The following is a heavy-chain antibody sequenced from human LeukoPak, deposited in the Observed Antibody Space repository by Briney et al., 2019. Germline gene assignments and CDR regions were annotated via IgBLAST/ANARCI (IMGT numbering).Heavy chain of an antibody. J-gene: IGHJ4*02. Sequence: PSETLSLTCTISGGSISSYYWSWIRQPPGKGLEWIGYIYYSGSTNYNPSLKSRVTISVDTSKNQFSLKLSSVTAADTAVYYCARDPSGGYDYVWGSYRPPGYFDYWGQGTLVTVSS. D-gene: IGHD3-16*02. CDR1: GGSISSYY. V-gene: IGHV4-59*01. CDR3: ARDPSGGYDYVWGSYRPPGYFDY. CDR2: IYYSGST.